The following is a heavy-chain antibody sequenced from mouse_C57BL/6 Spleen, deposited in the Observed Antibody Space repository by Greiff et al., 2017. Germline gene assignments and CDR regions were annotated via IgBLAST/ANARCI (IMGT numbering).Heavy chain of an antibody. D-gene: IGHD1-1*01. CDR1: GFTFSNYW. CDR3: TPYYYGSSSFAY. Sequence: EVQGVESGGGLVQPGGSMKLSCVASGFTFSNYWMNWVRQSPEKGLEWVAQIRLKSDNYATHYAESVKGRFTISRDDSKSSVYLQMNNLRAEDTGIYYCTPYYYGSSSFAYWGQGTLVTVSA. V-gene: IGHV6-3*01. J-gene: IGHJ3*01. CDR2: IRLKSDNYAT.